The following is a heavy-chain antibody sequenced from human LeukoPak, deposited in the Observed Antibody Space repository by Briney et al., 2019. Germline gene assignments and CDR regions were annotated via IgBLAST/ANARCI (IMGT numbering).Heavy chain of an antibody. V-gene: IGHV3-9*03. D-gene: IGHD3-10*01. Sequence: GGSLRLSCAASGFTFDDYGMSWVRQAPGKGLEWVSGISWNSGSIGYADSVKGRFTISRDNAKNSLYLQMNSLRAEDMALYYCAKDRVRGVTNAFDIWGQGTMVTVSS. CDR3: AKDRVRGVTNAFDI. CDR1: GFTFDDYG. CDR2: ISWNSGSI. J-gene: IGHJ3*02.